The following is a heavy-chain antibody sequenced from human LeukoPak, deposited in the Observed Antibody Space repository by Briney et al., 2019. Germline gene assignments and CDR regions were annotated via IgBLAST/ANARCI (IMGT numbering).Heavy chain of an antibody. V-gene: IGHV1-2*02. J-gene: IGHJ5*02. Sequence: GASVKVSCKASGYTFTGYYMHWVRQALGQGLEWMGWINPNSGGTNYAQKFQGRVTMTRDTSISTAYMELSRLRSDDTAVYYCARGLRYCSSTSCLNWFDPWGQGTLVTVSS. CDR3: ARGLRYCSSTSCLNWFDP. D-gene: IGHD2-2*01. CDR1: GYTFTGYY. CDR2: INPNSGGT.